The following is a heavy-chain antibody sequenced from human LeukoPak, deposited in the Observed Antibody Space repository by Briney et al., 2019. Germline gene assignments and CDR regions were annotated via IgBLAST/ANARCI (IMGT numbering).Heavy chain of an antibody. V-gene: IGHV3-66*01. CDR1: GFTVSSNY. J-gene: IGHJ2*01. Sequence: GGSLRLSCAASGFTVSSNYMSWVRQAPGKGLEWASVIYSGGSTYYADSVKGRFTISRDNAKNSLFLQMNSLRADDTALYYCARRFDLWGRGTLVTVSS. CDR3: ARRFDL. CDR2: IYSGGST.